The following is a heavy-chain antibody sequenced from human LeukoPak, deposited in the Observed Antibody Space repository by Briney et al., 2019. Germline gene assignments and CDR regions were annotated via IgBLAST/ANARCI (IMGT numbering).Heavy chain of an antibody. J-gene: IGHJ4*02. V-gene: IGHV4-39*07. CDR1: GDSISSSSYY. CDR3: ARGGWNKFDY. CDR2: IYYRGST. Sequence: SETLSLTCTVSGDSISSSSYYWGWIRQPPGKGLEWIGSIYYRGSTYYNPSLKSRVTMSVDTSKNQFSLKLSSVTAADTAVYYCARGGWNKFDYWGQGTLVTVSS. D-gene: IGHD3-22*01.